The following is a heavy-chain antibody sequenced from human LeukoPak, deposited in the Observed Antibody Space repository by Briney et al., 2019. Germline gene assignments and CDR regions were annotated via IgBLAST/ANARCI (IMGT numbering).Heavy chain of an antibody. Sequence: SETLSLTCAVYGGSFSGYYWSWIRQPPGNGLEWIGEVNHSGSTNYNPSLKSRVTISVDTSKNQFSLKLSSVTAADTAVYYCARVRAAAGTGYYYYYYMDVWGKGTTVTVSS. CDR2: VNHSGST. CDR3: ARVRAAAGTGYYYYYYMDV. D-gene: IGHD6-13*01. V-gene: IGHV4-34*01. CDR1: GGSFSGYY. J-gene: IGHJ6*03.